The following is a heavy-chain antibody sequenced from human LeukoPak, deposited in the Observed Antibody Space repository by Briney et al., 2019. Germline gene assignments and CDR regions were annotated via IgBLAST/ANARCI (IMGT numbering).Heavy chain of an antibody. D-gene: IGHD3-3*01. J-gene: IGHJ4*02. CDR2: ISYDGSNK. CDR1: GFTFSSYA. V-gene: IGHV3-30-3*01. CDR3: AKVGPYYDFWSGYFSDY. Sequence: PGGSLRLSCAASGFTFSSYAMHWVRQAPGKGLEWVAVISYDGSNKYYADSVKGRFTISRDNSKNTLYLQMNSLRAEDTAVYYCAKVGPYYDFWSGYFSDYWGQGTLVTVSS.